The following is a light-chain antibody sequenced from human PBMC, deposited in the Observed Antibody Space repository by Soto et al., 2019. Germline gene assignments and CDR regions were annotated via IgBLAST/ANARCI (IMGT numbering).Light chain of an antibody. Sequence: DIQMTQSPSSLSASVGDRVTMTCRASQSITTHVNWYQQKPGKAPKLLIYAASILQSGVPSRFSGSGSGTDFTLTISSRQPEDFATYFCQQSYSTPTPPTFGQGTKVEIK. CDR2: AAS. V-gene: IGKV1-39*01. CDR1: QSITTH. CDR3: QQSYSTPTPPT. J-gene: IGKJ2*01.